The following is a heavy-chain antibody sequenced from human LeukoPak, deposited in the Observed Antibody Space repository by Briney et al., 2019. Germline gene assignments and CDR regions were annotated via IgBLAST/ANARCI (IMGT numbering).Heavy chain of an antibody. Sequence: SETLSLTCTVSGGSISSSSYYWDWIRQPPGKGLEWIGSIYYSGSTYYNPSLKSRVTISVDTSKNQFSLKLSSVTAADTAVYYCARDSFLGPVVVVTARDAFDIWGQGTMVTVSS. CDR3: ARDSFLGPVVVVTARDAFDI. CDR2: IYYSGST. D-gene: IGHD2-21*02. CDR1: GGSISSSSYY. V-gene: IGHV4-39*07. J-gene: IGHJ3*02.